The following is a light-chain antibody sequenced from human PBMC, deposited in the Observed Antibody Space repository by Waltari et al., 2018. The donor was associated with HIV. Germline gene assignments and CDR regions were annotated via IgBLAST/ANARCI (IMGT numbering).Light chain of an antibody. V-gene: IGLV1-44*01. CDR1: SSNIGDNT. Sequence: QSVLTQPPSASGTPGQRVTISCSGSSSNIGDNTVNWYQQHPGTAPKLLIYTNTQRPSGVLHRFSGSKSGTSASLAISGLQSEDEADYYCATWDDSMNGDVVFGGGTKLTVL. CDR2: TNT. CDR3: ATWDDSMNGDVV. J-gene: IGLJ2*01.